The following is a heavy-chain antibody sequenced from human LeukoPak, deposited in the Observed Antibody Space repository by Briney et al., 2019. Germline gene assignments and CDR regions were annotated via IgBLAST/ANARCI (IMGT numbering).Heavy chain of an antibody. CDR2: IPGSGGAT. J-gene: IGHJ5*02. V-gene: IGHV3-23*01. D-gene: IGHD1-26*01. CDR3: ARDIGATNWFDP. Sequence: GGSLRLSCEASGFTFSSYAMRWVRQAPGTGLEWVSSIPGSGGATYYADSVKGRFTISRDNAKNTLYLQMNSLRAEDTAVYYCARDIGATNWFDPWGQGTLVTVSS. CDR1: GFTFSSYA.